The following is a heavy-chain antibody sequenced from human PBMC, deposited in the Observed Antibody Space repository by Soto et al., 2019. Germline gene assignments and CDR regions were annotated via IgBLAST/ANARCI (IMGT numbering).Heavy chain of an antibody. V-gene: IGHV1-18*01. Sequence: ASVKVSCKASGGTFSSYSISWVRQAPGQGLEWMGRISPIHGIANYAQKLQGRVTMTTDTSTSTAYMELRSLRSDDTAVYYCARGAKYSSGILGIDYWGQGTLVTVSS. J-gene: IGHJ4*02. CDR3: ARGAKYSSGILGIDY. CDR1: GGTFSSYS. CDR2: ISPIHGIA. D-gene: IGHD6-19*01.